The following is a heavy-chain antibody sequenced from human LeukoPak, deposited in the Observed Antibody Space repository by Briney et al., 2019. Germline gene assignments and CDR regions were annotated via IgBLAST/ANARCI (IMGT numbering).Heavy chain of an antibody. D-gene: IGHD4-17*01. CDR2: ISGSGGST. CDR3: AKGMLGYGDPSDAFDI. V-gene: IGHV3-23*01. CDR1: GFTFSSYA. J-gene: IGHJ3*02. Sequence: GGSLRLSCAAPGFTFSSYAMSWVRQAPGKGLEWVSAISGSGGSTYYADSVKGRFTISRDNSKNTLYLQMNSLRAEDTAVYYCAKGMLGYGDPSDAFDIWGQGTMVTVSS.